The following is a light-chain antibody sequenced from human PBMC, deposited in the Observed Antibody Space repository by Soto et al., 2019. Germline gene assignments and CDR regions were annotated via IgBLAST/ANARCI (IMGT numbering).Light chain of an antibody. CDR3: QQSYSIPLT. CDR1: QSVVHSSYNKNY. Sequence: DIVMTQSPDSLAVSLGERATINCKSSQSVVHSSYNKNYLAWYQQKPGHPPKVLIYWASTRESVVPDRCSGSGSGTGFTLTNSDLHAEDVAVDYCQQSYSIPLTFGGGTKVEIK. J-gene: IGKJ4*01. CDR2: WAS. V-gene: IGKV4-1*01.